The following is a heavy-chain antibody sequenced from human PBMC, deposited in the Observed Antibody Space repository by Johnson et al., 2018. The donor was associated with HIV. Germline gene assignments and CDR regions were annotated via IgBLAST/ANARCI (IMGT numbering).Heavy chain of an antibody. Sequence: VQLVESGGGVVQPGRSLRLSCAASGFTFSIYAMHWVRQAPGKGLEWVANIKQDGSEKYYVDSVKGRFPIARDNAKNSLYLQMHSLRAEDTAVYYCARPIARGASDIWGQGTMVTVSS. CDR1: GFTFSIYA. CDR3: ARPIARGASDI. J-gene: IGHJ3*02. V-gene: IGHV3-7*02. D-gene: IGHD3-10*01. CDR2: IKQDGSEK.